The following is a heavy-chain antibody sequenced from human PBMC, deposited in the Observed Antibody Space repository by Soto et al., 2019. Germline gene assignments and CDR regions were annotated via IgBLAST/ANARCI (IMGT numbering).Heavy chain of an antibody. CDR1: GVSIIRGDYY. CDR3: AHYSSGRALDV. CDR2: IYYSGST. Sequence: ALSLTCSVSGVSIIRGDYYLFLIRQPPGKGLEWIGYIYYSGSTYYNPSLKSRVTISVDTSKNQFSLKLSSVTAADTAGEDCAHYSSGRALDVWGQRTMGTGS. D-gene: IGHD6-19*01. J-gene: IGHJ3*01. V-gene: IGHV4-30-4*01.